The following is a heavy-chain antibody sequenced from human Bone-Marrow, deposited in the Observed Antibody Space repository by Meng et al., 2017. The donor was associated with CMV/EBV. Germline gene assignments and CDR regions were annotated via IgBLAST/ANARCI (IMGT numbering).Heavy chain of an antibody. Sequence: SETLSLTCAVYGGSFSGYYWSWIRQPPGKGLEWIGEINHSGSTNYNPSLKSRVTISVDTSKNQFSLKLSSVTAADTAVYYCARMRGSGSEDYWGPGTLVTVSS. CDR3: ARMRGSGSEDY. V-gene: IGHV4-34*01. J-gene: IGHJ4*02. CDR2: INHSGST. D-gene: IGHD3-10*01. CDR1: GGSFSGYY.